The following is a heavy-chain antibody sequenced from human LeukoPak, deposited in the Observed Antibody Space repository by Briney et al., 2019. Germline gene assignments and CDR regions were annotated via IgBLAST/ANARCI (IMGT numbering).Heavy chain of an antibody. CDR1: GGSISSGDYY. CDR3: ARGDPGYGDYGRGLDY. Sequence: KTSQTLSLTCTVSGGSISSGDYYWSWIRQPPGKGLEWIGYIYYSGSTYYNPSLKSRVTISVETSKNQFSLKLSSVTAADTAVYYCARGDPGYGDYGRGLDYWGQGTLVTVSS. CDR2: IYYSGST. J-gene: IGHJ4*02. V-gene: IGHV4-30-4*01. D-gene: IGHD4-17*01.